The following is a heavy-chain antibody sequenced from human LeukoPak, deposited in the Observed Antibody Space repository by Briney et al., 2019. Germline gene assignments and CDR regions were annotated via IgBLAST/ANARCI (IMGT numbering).Heavy chain of an antibody. D-gene: IGHD4-17*01. CDR1: GFTFSSYG. Sequence: GRSLRLSCAASGFTFSSYGIHWVRQAPGKGLEWVAVIWYDGSNKYYADSVKGRFTISRDNSKNTLYLQMNSLRAEDTAVYYCAKPHDYGDYTFGYWGQGTLVTVSS. CDR3: AKPHDYGDYTFGY. V-gene: IGHV3-33*06. CDR2: IWYDGSNK. J-gene: IGHJ4*02.